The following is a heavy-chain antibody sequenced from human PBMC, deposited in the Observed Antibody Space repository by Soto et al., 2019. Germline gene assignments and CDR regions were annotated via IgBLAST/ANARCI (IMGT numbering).Heavy chain of an antibody. CDR3: ARLAGIAARPISAFDY. V-gene: IGHV5-51*01. J-gene: IGHJ4*02. CDR2: IYPGDSDT. CDR1: GYSFTSYW. D-gene: IGHD6-6*01. Sequence: PGESLKISCKGSGYSFTSYWIGWVRQMPGKGLEWMGIIYPGDSDTRYSPSFQGQATISADKSISTAYLQWSSLKASDTAKYYCARLAGIAARPISAFDYWGQGTLVTVSS.